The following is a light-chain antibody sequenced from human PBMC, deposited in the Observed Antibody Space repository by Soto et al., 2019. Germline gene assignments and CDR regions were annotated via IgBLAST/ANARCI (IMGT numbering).Light chain of an antibody. CDR1: NSDVGSYNL. Sequence: QSARTQTASVSGSPGQSISIACTGTNSDVGSYNLVSWYQQRPGEAPKLIISEVRNRPSGISYRFTGSKSGNTASLTISGLQAEDEADYYCSSYTTTSTLVFGGGTKVTVL. J-gene: IGLJ3*02. CDR3: SSYTTTSTLV. V-gene: IGLV2-14*01. CDR2: EVR.